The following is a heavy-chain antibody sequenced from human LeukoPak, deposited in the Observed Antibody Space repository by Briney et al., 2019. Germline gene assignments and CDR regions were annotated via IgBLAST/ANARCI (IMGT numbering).Heavy chain of an antibody. CDR1: AGTFTSYG. J-gene: IGHJ6*03. D-gene: IGHD6-13*01. V-gene: IGHV1-69*05. CDR3: ARGTAAAAAGMAKNYYHNYMDV. Sequence: EASVKVSCKASAGTFTSYGINWVRPAPGQGLEWMGWIIPAFRKANYAQNFQGRVTITTDESTTTAYMEVRSLRSDDTAVYYCARGTAAAAAGMAKNYYHNYMDVWGKGTTVTVSS. CDR2: IIPAFRKA.